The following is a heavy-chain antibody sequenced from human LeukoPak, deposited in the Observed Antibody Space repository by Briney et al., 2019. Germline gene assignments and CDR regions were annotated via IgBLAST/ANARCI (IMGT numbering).Heavy chain of an antibody. CDR2: TYYSGKT. CDR1: GDSVGSSTYS. Sequence: SETLSLTCIVSGDSVGSSTYSWGWIRQPPGKGLEWIGTTYYSGKTYYNPSLKSRVTISVDTSKNQFHLEVNSVTAADTAVYYCARHKRGWSYGVVEYWGQGTLVIVSS. D-gene: IGHD3-16*01. V-gene: IGHV4-39*01. CDR3: ARHKRGWSYGVVEY. J-gene: IGHJ4*02.